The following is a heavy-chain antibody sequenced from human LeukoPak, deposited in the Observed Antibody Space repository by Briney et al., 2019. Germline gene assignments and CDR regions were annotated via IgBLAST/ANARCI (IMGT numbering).Heavy chain of an antibody. CDR1: GYTFTGYY. CDR2: INPNSGGT. D-gene: IGHD2-15*01. CDR3: AKDRGGSCYSPIDC. V-gene: IGHV1-2*02. Sequence: ASVKVSCKASGYTFTGYYMHWVRQAPGQGLEWMGWINPNSGGTNYAQKFQGRVTMTRDTSISTAYMELSRLRSDDTAVYYCAKDRGGSCYSPIDCWGQGTLVTVSS. J-gene: IGHJ4*02.